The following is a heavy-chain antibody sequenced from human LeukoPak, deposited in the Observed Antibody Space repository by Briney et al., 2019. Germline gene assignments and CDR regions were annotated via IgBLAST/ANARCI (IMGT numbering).Heavy chain of an antibody. D-gene: IGHD3-22*01. CDR2: IYYSGST. V-gene: IGHV4-39*07. J-gene: IGHJ5*02. CDR3: ARLYDSSANWFDP. CDR1: GGSISTSNYY. Sequence: PSETLSLTCTVSGGSISTSNYYWGWVRQPPGRGLEWIGSIYYSGSTYYNPSLKSRVTISVDTSKNQFSLKLSSVTAADTAVYYCARLYDSSANWFDPWGQGTLVTVSS.